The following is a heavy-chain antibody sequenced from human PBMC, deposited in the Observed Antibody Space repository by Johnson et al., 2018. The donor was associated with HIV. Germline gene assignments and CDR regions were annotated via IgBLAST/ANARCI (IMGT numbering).Heavy chain of an antibody. CDR3: ARGMWLPEIDAIDI. CDR1: GFSFRSYW. CDR2: IKQDGSEN. J-gene: IGHJ3*02. D-gene: IGHD5-12*01. V-gene: IGHV3-7*02. Sequence: VQLVESGGGLVQPGGSLRLSCVASGFSFRSYWMTWVRQAPGKGLEWVANIKQDGSENYYVDSVKGRFTVSRDNANNSLYLQMNGVRAEDTAMYYCARGMWLPEIDAIDIWGQGTMVTVSS.